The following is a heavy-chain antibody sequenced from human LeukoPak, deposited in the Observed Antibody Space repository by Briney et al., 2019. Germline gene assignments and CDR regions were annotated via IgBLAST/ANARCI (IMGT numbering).Heavy chain of an antibody. CDR3: ARLSPGIAVAGPSRIGTLRRGGMDV. CDR1: GGSFSGYY. CDR2: INHSGST. V-gene: IGHV4-34*01. Sequence: SETLSLTCAVYGGSFSGYYWSWIRQPPGKGLEWIGEINHSGSTNYNPSLKSRVTISVDTSKNQFSLKLSSVTAADTAVYYCARLSPGIAVAGPSRIGTLRRGGMDVWGQGTTVTVSS. D-gene: IGHD6-19*01. J-gene: IGHJ6*02.